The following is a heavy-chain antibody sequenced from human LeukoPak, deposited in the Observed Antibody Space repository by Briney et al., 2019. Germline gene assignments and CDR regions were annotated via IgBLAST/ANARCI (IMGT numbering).Heavy chain of an antibody. CDR2: ISSSSSYI. D-gene: IGHD2-2*01. CDR3: ARDFDPEVPAANPEYFQH. CDR1: GFTFSSYS. J-gene: IGHJ1*01. Sequence: GGSLRLSCAASGFTFSSYSMNWVRQAPGKGLEWVSSISSSSSYIYYADSVKGRFTISRDNAKNSLYLQMNSLRAEDTAVYYCARDFDPEVPAANPEYFQHWGQGTLVTVSS. V-gene: IGHV3-21*01.